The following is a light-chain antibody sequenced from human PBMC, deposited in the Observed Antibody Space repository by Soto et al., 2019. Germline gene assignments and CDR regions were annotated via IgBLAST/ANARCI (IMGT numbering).Light chain of an antibody. Sequence: LTQDTSDLVFSSGEKATLSCRATHRNVNSYLAWYQQKPGQPPRLLIYDASTRATGIPARFSGSGSGTDFTLTISRLEPEDFAVYHCHQHGASPGTFGQGTLVDI. CDR2: DAS. CDR3: HQHGASPGT. CDR1: HRNVNSY. V-gene: IGKV3D-20*02. J-gene: IGKJ1*01.